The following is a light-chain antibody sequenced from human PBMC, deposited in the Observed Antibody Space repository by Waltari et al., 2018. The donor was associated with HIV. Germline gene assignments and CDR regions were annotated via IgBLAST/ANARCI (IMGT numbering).Light chain of an antibody. CDR3: SVWDDSLSVQV. J-gene: IGLJ3*02. V-gene: IGLV1-47*01. CDR2: SNN. Sequence: QSVLIQSPSMSGTPGQSITISCSESNSNIGQNGVYCHQQFPGTAPQVLIYSNNRRPSGVPDRFSGSKSGTSASLAISGLRSEDEADYYCSVWDDSLSVQVFGGGTKLTVL. CDR1: NSNIGQNG.